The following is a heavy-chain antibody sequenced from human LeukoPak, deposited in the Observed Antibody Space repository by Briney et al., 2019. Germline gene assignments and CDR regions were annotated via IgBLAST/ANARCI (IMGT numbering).Heavy chain of an antibody. Sequence: SETLSLTCAAYGGSFRGYYWSWLRQSPGKGPEWVGEIHHDGSTNYNPSLMSRVTISVDTSKNQFSLDLTSVTAADAAVYYCARLIRDYRQYYFDFWGQGTLVTVSS. CDR3: ARLIRDYRQYYFDF. D-gene: IGHD4-11*01. CDR2: IHHDGST. CDR1: GGSFRGYY. V-gene: IGHV4-34*01. J-gene: IGHJ4*02.